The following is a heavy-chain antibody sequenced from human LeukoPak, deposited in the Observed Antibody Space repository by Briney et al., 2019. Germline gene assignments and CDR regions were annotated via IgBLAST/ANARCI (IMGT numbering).Heavy chain of an antibody. CDR1: GFTFSSYW. V-gene: IGHV3-7*01. CDR3: ARVYRSSTGYCFDF. J-gene: IGHJ4*02. D-gene: IGHD6-13*01. CDR2: IKQDGSEK. Sequence: GGSLRLSCAASGFTFSSYWMSWVRQAPGKGLEWVANIKQDGSEKYYVDSVKGRFTVSRDNAKNSLYLQMNSLRAEDTAVYYCARVYRSSTGYCFDFWGQGTLVTVSS.